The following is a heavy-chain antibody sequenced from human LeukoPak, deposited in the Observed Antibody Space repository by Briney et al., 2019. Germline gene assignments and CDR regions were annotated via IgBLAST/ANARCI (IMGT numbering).Heavy chain of an antibody. J-gene: IGHJ6*03. CDR2: INTDGSST. D-gene: IGHD2-8*01. CDR1: GFTFSSYP. V-gene: IGHV3-74*01. CDR3: ARGQWAYYMDV. Sequence: GGSLRLSCAASGFTFSSYPMHWVRQAPGKGLVWVSRINTDGSSTSYADSVKGRFTISRDNAKNTLYLQMNSLRAEDTAVYYCARGQWAYYMDVWGKGTTVTVSS.